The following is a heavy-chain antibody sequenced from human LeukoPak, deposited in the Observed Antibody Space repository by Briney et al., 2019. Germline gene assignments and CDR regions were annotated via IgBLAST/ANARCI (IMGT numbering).Heavy chain of an antibody. D-gene: IGHD3-10*01. CDR1: GFTFSSYE. J-gene: IGHJ4*02. V-gene: IGHV3-48*03. CDR3: TRDALFGSGRTHLDF. Sequence: PGGSLRLSCAASGFTFSSYEMNWVRQAPGKGLEWVSYISSSRSNTIYYADSVKGRFTISRDNAKNSLSLQMNSLNVDDTGVYFCTRDALFGSGRTHLDFWSQGTLVSVSS. CDR2: ISSSRSNTI.